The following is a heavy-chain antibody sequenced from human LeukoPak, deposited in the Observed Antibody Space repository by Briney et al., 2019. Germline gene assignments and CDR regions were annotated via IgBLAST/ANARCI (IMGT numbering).Heavy chain of an antibody. CDR3: ATDTPGGY. CDR2: ISGDESGT. V-gene: IGHV3-74*01. J-gene: IGHJ4*02. Sequence: PGGSLRLSCAASGFTFSNYWMHWVRQAPGKGLVWVSRISGDESGTSYADSVKGRFTISRDNAKNSLYLQMNSLRAEDTAVYYCATDTPGGYWGQGTLVTVSS. CDR1: GFTFSNYW. D-gene: IGHD2-2*02.